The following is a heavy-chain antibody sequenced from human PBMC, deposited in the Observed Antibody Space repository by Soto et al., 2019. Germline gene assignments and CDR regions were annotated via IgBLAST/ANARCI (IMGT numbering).Heavy chain of an antibody. J-gene: IGHJ6*02. CDR1: GFTFGNAW. D-gene: IGHD4-17*01. V-gene: IGHV3-15*01. CDR3: TTDLTTGYYLHGMDV. Sequence: GGSLRLSCAASGFTFGNAWMSWVRQAPGKGLEWVGRIKSKTGGGTTDYAAPVKGRFTISSADSKNTLYLQMNSLKTEDTAVYYCTTDLTTGYYLHGMDVWDQGTTVTAS. CDR2: IKSKTGGGTT.